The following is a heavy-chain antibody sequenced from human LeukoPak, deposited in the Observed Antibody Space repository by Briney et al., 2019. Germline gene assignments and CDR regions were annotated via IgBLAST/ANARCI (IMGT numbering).Heavy chain of an antibody. V-gene: IGHV3-66*01. CDR1: GFIISDNY. CDR2: IRSGGNT. CDR3: ASCFRVNAFDI. D-gene: IGHD2-21*01. J-gene: IGHJ3*02. Sequence: GGSLRLSCAASGFIISDNYVTWVRQAPGKGLEWVSVIRSGGNTDYADSVKGRFTISRDNSKNTLYLQMSSLRAEDTAVYYCASCFRVNAFDIWGQGTMVTVSS.